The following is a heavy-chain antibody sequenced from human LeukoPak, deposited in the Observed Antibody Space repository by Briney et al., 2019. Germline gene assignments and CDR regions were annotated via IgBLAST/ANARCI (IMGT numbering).Heavy chain of an antibody. D-gene: IGHD2-2*01. CDR1: GLTVSSNY. V-gene: IGHV3-66*01. J-gene: IGHJ4*02. CDR3: AGGLGYARSY. CDR2: TYSGGST. Sequence: GGSLGLSCVPSGLTVSSNYMSWVRQAPGKGLEWVSVTYSGGSTDYADSVKGRFTISRDTSKNTLYLQMNSLRVEDTAVYYCAGGLGYARSYWGQGTLVTVSS.